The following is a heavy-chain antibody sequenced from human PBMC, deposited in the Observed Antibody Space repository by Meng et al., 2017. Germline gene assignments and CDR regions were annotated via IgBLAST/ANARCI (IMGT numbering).Heavy chain of an antibody. Sequence: ASVKVSCKASGYTFTGYYMHWVRQAPGQGLEWMGWMNPNSGGTNYAQKFQGRVTMTRDTSISTAYMELSRLRSDDTAVYYCERLDITMIVGFDYWGQGTLVTVSS. V-gene: IGHV1-2*02. D-gene: IGHD3-22*01. CDR1: GYTFTGYY. CDR2: MNPNSGGT. CDR3: ERLDITMIVGFDY. J-gene: IGHJ4*02.